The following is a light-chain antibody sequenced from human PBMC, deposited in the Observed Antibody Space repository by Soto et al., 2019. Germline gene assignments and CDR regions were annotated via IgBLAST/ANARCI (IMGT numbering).Light chain of an antibody. Sequence: EILLTQSPSTLSSSPGDRASITCRASQSVDSYLAWYQQKPGQAPRLLIHDASSWAAGIPARFSGSGFGTDFTLTISRLEPEDFAVYYCQQHGRSPLTFGQGTKVDIK. CDR2: DAS. CDR1: QSVDSY. V-gene: IGKV3-20*01. CDR3: QQHGRSPLT. J-gene: IGKJ1*01.